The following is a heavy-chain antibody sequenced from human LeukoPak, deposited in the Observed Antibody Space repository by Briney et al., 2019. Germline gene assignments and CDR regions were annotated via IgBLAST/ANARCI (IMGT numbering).Heavy chain of an antibody. Sequence: PSETLSLTCTVSGGSISSYYWSWIRQPPGKGLEWIGYIYYSGSTNYNPSLKSRVTISVDTSKNQFSLKLSSVTAADTAVYYCARFPTRFLWFGDSGFHYWGQGTLVTVSS. CDR1: GGSISSYY. CDR2: IYYSGST. CDR3: ARFPTRFLWFGDSGFHY. D-gene: IGHD3-10*01. V-gene: IGHV4-59*01. J-gene: IGHJ4*02.